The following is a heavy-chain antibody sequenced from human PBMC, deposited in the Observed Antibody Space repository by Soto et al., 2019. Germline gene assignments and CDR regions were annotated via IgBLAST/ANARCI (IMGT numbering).Heavy chain of an antibody. CDR2: MNPNSGNT. D-gene: IGHD6-19*01. V-gene: IGHV1-8*01. CDR3: ARAAPATPVDY. Sequence: QVQLVQSGAEVKKPGASVKVSCKASGYTFTSYDINWVRQATGQGLEWMGWMNPNSGNTGYGQKFQGRVTMTSDTSISTAYLELSSLTSEDTAVYYCARAAPATPVDYWGQGTLVTVSS. CDR1: GYTFTSYD. J-gene: IGHJ4*02.